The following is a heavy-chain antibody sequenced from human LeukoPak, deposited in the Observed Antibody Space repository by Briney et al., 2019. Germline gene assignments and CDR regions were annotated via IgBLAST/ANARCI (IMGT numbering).Heavy chain of an antibody. Sequence: ASVKVSCKASGYTFTSYDINWVRQATGQGLEWMGWMNPNSGNTDYAQKFQGRFTITINTSISTAYMELSSLRSEDTAVYYCARARSSYCGGDCYFINWFDPWGQGTLVTVSS. V-gene: IGHV1-8*03. J-gene: IGHJ5*02. CDR1: GYTFTSYD. CDR3: ARARSSYCGGDCYFINWFDP. CDR2: MNPNSGNT. D-gene: IGHD2-21*02.